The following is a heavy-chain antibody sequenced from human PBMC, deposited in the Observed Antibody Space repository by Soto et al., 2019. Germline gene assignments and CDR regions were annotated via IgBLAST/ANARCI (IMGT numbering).Heavy chain of an antibody. V-gene: IGHV3-30*18. CDR3: ANRVIGYCSGNTCDDY. J-gene: IGHJ4*02. D-gene: IGHD2-15*01. CDR1: GFTFSYG. Sequence: VQLLESGGGLIQPGGSLRLSCAASGFTFSYGIHWLRQAPGKGLEWVAYISYDSSNKFYGDSVKGRFTISRDNSKNTQFLQMKSLRAEDTAVYYCANRVIGYCSGNTCDDYWGQGTLVAVSS. CDR2: ISYDSSNK.